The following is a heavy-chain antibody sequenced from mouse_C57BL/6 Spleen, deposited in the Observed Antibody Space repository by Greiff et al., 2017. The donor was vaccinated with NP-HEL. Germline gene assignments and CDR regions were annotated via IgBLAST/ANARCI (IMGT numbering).Heavy chain of an antibody. CDR3: ARSGYYGSSYWYFDV. Sequence: QVQLQQSGAELMKPGASVKLSCKATGYTFTGYWIEWVKQRPGHGLEWIGEILPGSGSTNYNEKFKGKATFTADTSSNTAYMQLSSLATADSAIYYCARSGYYGSSYWYFDVWGTGTTVTVSS. J-gene: IGHJ1*03. CDR2: ILPGSGST. V-gene: IGHV1-9*01. D-gene: IGHD1-1*01. CDR1: GYTFTGYW.